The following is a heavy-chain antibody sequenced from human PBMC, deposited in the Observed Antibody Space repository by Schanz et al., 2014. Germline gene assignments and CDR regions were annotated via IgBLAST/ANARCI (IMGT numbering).Heavy chain of an antibody. V-gene: IGHV3-23*04. CDR3: ARKMKLGVYGGKGHDSLDI. Sequence: EVQLVESGGDLVQPGGSLRLSCAASEFTFSTDAMSWVRQAPGKGLEWLSVISASGGDTYYADSVKGRFTISRDNAKNSLFLQMNSLRAEDTAVYYCARKMKLGVYGGKGHDSLDIWGQGTMVTVSS. J-gene: IGHJ3*02. CDR2: ISASGGDT. D-gene: IGHD4-17*01. CDR1: EFTFSTDA.